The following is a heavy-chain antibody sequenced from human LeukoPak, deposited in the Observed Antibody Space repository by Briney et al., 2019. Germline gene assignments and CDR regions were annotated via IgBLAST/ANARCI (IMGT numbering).Heavy chain of an antibody. CDR2: ISGSGGST. Sequence: PGGSLRLSCAASGFTFSSYAMSWVRQAPGKGLEWVSAISGSGGSTYYADSVKGRFTISRDNSKNTLYLQMNSLRAEDTAVYYCAKSKRVLWFGELPNWFDPWGQGTLVTVSS. CDR1: GFTFSSYA. CDR3: AKSKRVLWFGELPNWFDP. V-gene: IGHV3-23*01. D-gene: IGHD3-10*01. J-gene: IGHJ5*02.